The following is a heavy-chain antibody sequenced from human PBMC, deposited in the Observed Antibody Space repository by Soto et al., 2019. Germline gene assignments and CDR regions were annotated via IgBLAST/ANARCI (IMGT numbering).Heavy chain of an antibody. CDR1: GFTFSSYA. J-gene: IGHJ4*02. CDR3: AKDLVGMAVAGNY. D-gene: IGHD6-19*01. CDR2: ISGSGGST. V-gene: IGHV3-23*01. Sequence: GGSLRLSCSASGFTFSSYAMSWVRQAPGKGLEWVSAISGSGGSTYYAASVKGRFTIARDNSKNTLYLQMNSLRAEDTAVYYCAKDLVGMAVAGNYWGQGTLVTVSS.